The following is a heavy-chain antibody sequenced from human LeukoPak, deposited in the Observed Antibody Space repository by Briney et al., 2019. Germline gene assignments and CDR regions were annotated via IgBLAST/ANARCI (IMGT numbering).Heavy chain of an antibody. CDR3: ARVRGGYRSSTSCYNAFDI. D-gene: IGHD2-2*02. V-gene: IGHV4-39*07. Sequence: PSETLSLTCTVSGGSISSSSYYWGWIRQPPGKGLEWIGSIYYSGSTYYNPSLKSRVTISVDTSKNQFSLKLSSVTAADTAVYYCARVRGGYRSSTSCYNAFDIWGQGTMVTVSS. CDR2: IYYSGST. CDR1: GGSISSSSYY. J-gene: IGHJ3*02.